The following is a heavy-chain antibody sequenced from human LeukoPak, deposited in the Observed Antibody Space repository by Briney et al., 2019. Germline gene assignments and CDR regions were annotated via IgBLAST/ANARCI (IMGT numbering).Heavy chain of an antibody. CDR3: ARAEIQLPARYYGMDV. J-gene: IGHJ6*02. Sequence: PSETLSLTCNVSGGSISSYYWSWIRQPPGKGLEWIGYIYYSGSTNYNPSLKSRVTISVDTSKNQFSLKLSSVTAADTAVYYYARAEIQLPARYYGMDVWGQGTTVTVSS. V-gene: IGHV4-59*01. CDR2: IYYSGST. D-gene: IGHD5-18*01. CDR1: GGSISSYY.